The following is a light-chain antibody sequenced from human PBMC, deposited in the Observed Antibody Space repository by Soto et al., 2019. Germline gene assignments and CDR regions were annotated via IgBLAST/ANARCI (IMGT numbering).Light chain of an antibody. CDR3: QQYGSSPLT. Sequence: IVLTQSPGTLSLSPGERTTLSCRASQSISRYLAWYQQKPGQAPRLLIYGASSRATGIPDRSSGSGSGTDFTLTISRLEPEDFAVYYCQQYGSSPLTLGGGTKVDIK. CDR1: QSISRY. CDR2: GAS. J-gene: IGKJ4*01. V-gene: IGKV3-20*01.